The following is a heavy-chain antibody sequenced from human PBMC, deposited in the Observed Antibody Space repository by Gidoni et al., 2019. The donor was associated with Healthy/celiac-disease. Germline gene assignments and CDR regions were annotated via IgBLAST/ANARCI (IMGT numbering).Heavy chain of an antibody. Sequence: EVQLVESGGGLVKPGGSLRLSCAASGFTFSSYSINWVRQAPGKGLEWVSSISSSSSYIYYADSVKGRFTISRDNAKNSLYLQMNSLRAEDTAVYYCASIVGGSTKQAKNDYWGQGTLVTVSS. D-gene: IGHD2-15*01. CDR2: ISSSSSYI. J-gene: IGHJ4*02. CDR3: ASIVGGSTKQAKNDY. CDR1: GFTFSSYS. V-gene: IGHV3-21*01.